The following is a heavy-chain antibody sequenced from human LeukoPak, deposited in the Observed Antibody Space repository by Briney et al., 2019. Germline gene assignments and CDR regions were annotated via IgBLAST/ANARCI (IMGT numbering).Heavy chain of an antibody. CDR3: AKELSSSWGYYYGMDV. CDR2: THHDGSYK. CDR1: GFTFSNYG. D-gene: IGHD6-13*01. J-gene: IGHJ6*02. V-gene: IGHV3-30*02. Sequence: GGSLRLSCAASGFTFSNYGMHWVRQAPGKGLEWVAFTHHDGSYKYYADSVKGRFTISRDNSKNTLYLQMNSLRAEDTAVYYCAKELSSSWGYYYGMDVWGQGTTVTVSS.